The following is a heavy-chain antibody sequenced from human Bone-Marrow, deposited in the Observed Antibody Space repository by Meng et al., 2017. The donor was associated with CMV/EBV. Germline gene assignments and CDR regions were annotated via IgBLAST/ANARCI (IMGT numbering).Heavy chain of an antibody. CDR3: TRYSGTYYPTDS. Sequence: SGFTFSDHYMDWVRQAPGKGLEWVGRSRNKANSYTTTYAASVKGRFTISRDDSKNLLYLQMNSLKTEDTAVYYCTRYSGTYYPTDSWGQGTLVTVSS. D-gene: IGHD1-26*01. CDR2: SRNKANSYTT. J-gene: IGHJ4*02. CDR1: GFTFSDHY. V-gene: IGHV3-72*01.